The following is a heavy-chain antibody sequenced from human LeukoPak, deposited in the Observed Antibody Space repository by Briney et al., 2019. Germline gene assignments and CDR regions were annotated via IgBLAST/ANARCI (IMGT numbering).Heavy chain of an antibody. J-gene: IGHJ2*01. Sequence: ASVKVSCKASGYTFTSYGISWVRQAPGQGLEWMGWVSTYNGDTKYAQKLQGRVTMTTDTSTTTAYMDLRSLRSDDTAVYYCARGPGIVGAPWYFDLWGRGTLVTVSS. CDR3: ARGPGIVGAPWYFDL. V-gene: IGHV1-18*01. D-gene: IGHD1-26*01. CDR1: GYTFTSYG. CDR2: VSTYNGDT.